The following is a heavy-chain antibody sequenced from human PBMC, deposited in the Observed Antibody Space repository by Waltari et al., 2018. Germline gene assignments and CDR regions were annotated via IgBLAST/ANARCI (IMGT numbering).Heavy chain of an antibody. V-gene: IGHV1-69*05. Sequence: QVQLVQSGAEVKKPGSSVKVSCKASGGTFSSYAISWVRQAPGQGLEWMGGSIPIFGTANYGQKFQGRVTITTDESTSTAYMELSSLRSEDTAVYYCARGSFYDFWSGSIDYWGQGTLVTVSS. CDR3: ARGSFYDFWSGSIDY. D-gene: IGHD3-3*01. CDR2: SIPIFGTA. CDR1: GGTFSSYA. J-gene: IGHJ4*02.